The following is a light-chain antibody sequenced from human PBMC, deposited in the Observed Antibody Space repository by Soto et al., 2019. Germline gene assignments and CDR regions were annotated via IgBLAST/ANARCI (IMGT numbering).Light chain of an antibody. V-gene: IGKV1-33*01. CDR1: QDISNH. CDR3: QQYYNLPIT. Sequence: DIQMTQSPSSLSASVVDRVTITFQASQDISNHLNWYQQKPGKAPKLLIYDASNLETEVPSRFSGSGSGTDFTVTISSLQPEDFATYSCQQYYNLPITFGQGTRLEIK. CDR2: DAS. J-gene: IGKJ5*01.